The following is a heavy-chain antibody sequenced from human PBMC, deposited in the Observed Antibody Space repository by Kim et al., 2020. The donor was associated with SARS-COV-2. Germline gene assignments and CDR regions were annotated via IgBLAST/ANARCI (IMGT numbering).Heavy chain of an antibody. CDR1: GGSISSSNKY. Sequence: SETLSLTCSVSGGSISSSNKYWGWIRQPPGKGLEWIGTIHYSGSTYCNPSLKSRVTLSVDTSKNQFSLKLSSVTAADTALYFCTYGSSWYGTDFWGRGTLVTVSS. CDR3: TYGSSWYGTDF. V-gene: IGHV4-39*07. J-gene: IGHJ4*02. CDR2: IHYSGST. D-gene: IGHD6-13*01.